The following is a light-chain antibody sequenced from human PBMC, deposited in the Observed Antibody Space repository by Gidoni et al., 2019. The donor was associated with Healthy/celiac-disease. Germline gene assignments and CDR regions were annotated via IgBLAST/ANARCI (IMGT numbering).Light chain of an antibody. CDR1: KLGDKY. CDR2: QDS. CDR3: QAWDSSTVV. J-gene: IGLJ2*01. Sequence: SYELTQPPSVSVSPGQTASITCSGDKLGDKYASWYQQKPGQSPVLVIYQDSKRPSGIPERFSGSNSRNTATLTISGTQAMDEADYYCQAWDSSTVVFGGGTKLTVL. V-gene: IGLV3-1*01.